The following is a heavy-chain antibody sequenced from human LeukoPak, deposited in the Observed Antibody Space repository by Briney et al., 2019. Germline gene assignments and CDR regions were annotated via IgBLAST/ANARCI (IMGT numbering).Heavy chain of an antibody. CDR2: IRYDGSNK. V-gene: IGHV3-30*02. CDR1: GFTFSSYG. J-gene: IGHJ4*02. CDR3: AKDRFLEWLLPASNLEN. D-gene: IGHD3-3*01. Sequence: HPGGSLRLSCAASGFTFSSYGMHWVRQAPGKGLEWVAFIRYDGSNKYYADSVKGRFTISRDNSKNTLYLQMNSLRAEDTAVYYCAKDRFLEWLLPASNLENWGQGTLVTVSS.